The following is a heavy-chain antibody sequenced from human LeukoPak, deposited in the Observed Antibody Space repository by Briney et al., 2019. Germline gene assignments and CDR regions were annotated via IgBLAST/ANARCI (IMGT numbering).Heavy chain of an antibody. D-gene: IGHD5-18*01. J-gene: IGHJ4*02. V-gene: IGHV1-69*13. CDR2: IIPIFGTA. CDR3: ARAGRSLNGYSHGFDY. Sequence: SVKVSCKASGGTFSSYAISWVRQAPGQGLEWMGGIIPIFGTANYAQKFQGRVTITADESTSTAYMELSSLRSEDTAVYYCARAGRSLNGYSHGFDYWGQGTLVTVSS. CDR1: GGTFSSYA.